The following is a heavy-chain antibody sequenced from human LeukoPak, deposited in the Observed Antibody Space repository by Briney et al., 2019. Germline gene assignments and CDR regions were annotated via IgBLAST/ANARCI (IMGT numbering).Heavy chain of an antibody. CDR3: AKGYSSGWYPFDY. D-gene: IGHD6-19*01. CDR1: GFTFDDYT. Sequence: PGGSLRLSCAASGFTFDDYTMHWVRQAPGKSLECGSLITWDSGTTYYKDSVKGRFTISRDNSKNSLYLQMNSLRTEDTALYYCAKGYSSGWYPFDYWGQGTLVTVSS. J-gene: IGHJ4*02. V-gene: IGHV3-43*01. CDR2: ITWDSGTT.